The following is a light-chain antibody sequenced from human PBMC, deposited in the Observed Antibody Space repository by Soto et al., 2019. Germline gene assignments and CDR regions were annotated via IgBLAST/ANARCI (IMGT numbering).Light chain of an antibody. Sequence: DIQMTQSPSTLSASVGDRVTITCRASQNINSWLAWYQQKPGKAPNLLIYDASTLESGVPSRFSGSGSGTEFTLTISSLQPEDFATYYSQQCHIFSRTFGQGTKVEVK. CDR2: DAS. CDR3: QQCHIFSRT. J-gene: IGKJ1*01. V-gene: IGKV1-5*01. CDR1: QNINSW.